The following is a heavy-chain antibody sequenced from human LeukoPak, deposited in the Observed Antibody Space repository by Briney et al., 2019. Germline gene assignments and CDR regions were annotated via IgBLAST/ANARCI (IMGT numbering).Heavy chain of an antibody. Sequence: GGSLRLSCAASGFTFSAYAMTWVRQAPGKGLEWVSAISGGSDNTYYADSVKGRFTISRDDSKNTLYLQMNSLRAEDTAVYYCAKLAADENTDDYWGQGTLVTISS. CDR3: AKLAADENTDDY. D-gene: IGHD6-13*01. J-gene: IGHJ4*02. CDR2: ISGGSDNT. CDR1: GFTFSAYA. V-gene: IGHV3-23*01.